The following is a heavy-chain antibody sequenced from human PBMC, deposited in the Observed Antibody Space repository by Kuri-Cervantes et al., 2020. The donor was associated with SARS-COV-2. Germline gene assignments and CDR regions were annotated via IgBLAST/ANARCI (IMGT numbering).Heavy chain of an antibody. CDR2: IFYSGST. CDR1: GASISSSNYC. V-gene: IGHV4-39*01. Sequence: SETLSLTCTVSGASISSSNYCWGWIRQPPGKGLEWIGTIFYSGSTYYNPSLKSRVTLSVDTSKNQFSLKLSSVTAADAAVYYCARLAPESPFDYWGQGTLVTVSS. CDR3: ARLAPESPFDY. J-gene: IGHJ4*02. D-gene: IGHD5-12*01.